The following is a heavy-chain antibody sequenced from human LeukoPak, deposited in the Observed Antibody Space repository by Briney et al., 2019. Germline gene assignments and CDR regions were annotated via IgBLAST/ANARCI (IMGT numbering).Heavy chain of an antibody. Sequence: PSETLSLTCTVSGGSISSYYWNWIRQPPGKGLEWIGYIYYSGSTNYNPSLKSRVTISVDTSKNQFSLKLSSVTAADTAVYYCARGIAANHFDYWGQGTLVTVSS. CDR2: IYYSGST. V-gene: IGHV4-59*01. CDR1: GGSISSYY. J-gene: IGHJ4*02. CDR3: ARGIAANHFDY. D-gene: IGHD6-13*01.